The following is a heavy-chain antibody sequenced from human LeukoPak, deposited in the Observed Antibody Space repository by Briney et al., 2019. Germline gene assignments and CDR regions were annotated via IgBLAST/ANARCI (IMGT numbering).Heavy chain of an antibody. CDR2: TYYRSQWYN. CDR3: ARRGPAGSSSSGMDV. CDR1: GDSVSSNSAT. D-gene: IGHD6-6*01. V-gene: IGHV6-1*01. Sequence: SQTLSLTCAISGDSVSSNSATWNWTRQSPSRGLEWLGRTYYRSQWYNDYAVSVKSQITINPDTSKNQFSLQLNSVTPEDTAVYYCARRGPAGSSSSGMDVWGQGTTVTVSS. J-gene: IGHJ6*02.